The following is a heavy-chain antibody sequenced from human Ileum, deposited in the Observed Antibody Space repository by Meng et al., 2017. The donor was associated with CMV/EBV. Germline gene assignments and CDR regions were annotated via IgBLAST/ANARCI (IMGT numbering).Heavy chain of an antibody. CDR2: IKWNSDIL. CDR3: VESSICGYNVFDM. D-gene: IGHD5-18*01. J-gene: IGHJ3*02. Sequence: GGSLRLSCAASGFTLDDYAMHWVRQPPGKGLEWVSGIKWNSDILGYADSVKGRFTISRDNDKNSLYLEMNSLRPEGTASYFCVESSICGYNVFDMWGQGTVVTVSS. CDR1: GFTLDDYA. V-gene: IGHV3-9*01.